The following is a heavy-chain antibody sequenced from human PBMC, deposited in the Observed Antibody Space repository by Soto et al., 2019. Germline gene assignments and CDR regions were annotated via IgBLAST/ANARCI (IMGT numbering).Heavy chain of an antibody. CDR1: GFTFSSYA. J-gene: IGHJ4*02. Sequence: EVQLLESGGGLVQPGGSLRLSCVASGFTFSSYAMSWVRQAPGKGLERVSVISGSGGSTYYADSVKGRFTISRDNSKNMLYLQMNSLRAEDTALYYCAKRGSGSYYDYWGQGTLVTVSS. CDR2: ISGSGGST. CDR3: AKRGSGSYYDY. V-gene: IGHV3-23*01. D-gene: IGHD3-10*01.